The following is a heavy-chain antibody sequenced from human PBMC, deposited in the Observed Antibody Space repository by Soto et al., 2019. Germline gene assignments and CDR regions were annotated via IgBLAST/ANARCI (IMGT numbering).Heavy chain of an antibody. CDR3: ARDSVTPGYFDY. J-gene: IGHJ4*02. D-gene: IGHD4-17*01. CDR2: IYSGGST. CDR1: GFTVSTNY. Sequence: EVQLVGTGGGLIQPGESLRLSCAASGFTVSTNYMSWVRQGPGKGLEWISIIYSGGSTYYAESAKGRFTISRDNSKNTLNLQMNSLRAEDTAVYYCARDSVTPGYFDYWGQGTLVTVSS. V-gene: IGHV3-53*02.